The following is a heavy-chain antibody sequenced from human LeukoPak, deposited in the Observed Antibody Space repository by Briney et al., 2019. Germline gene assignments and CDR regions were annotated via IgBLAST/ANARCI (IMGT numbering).Heavy chain of an antibody. V-gene: IGHV4-34*01. Sequence: SETLSLTCAVYGGSFSGYYWSSIRQPPGKGLEWIGEINHSGSTNYNPSLKSRVTISVDTSKNQFSLKLSSVTAADTAVYYCARGRGYYDSSGYYYQPLLDYWGQGTLVTVSS. CDR1: GGSFSGYY. CDR2: INHSGST. J-gene: IGHJ4*02. D-gene: IGHD3-22*01. CDR3: ARGRGYYDSSGYYYQPLLDY.